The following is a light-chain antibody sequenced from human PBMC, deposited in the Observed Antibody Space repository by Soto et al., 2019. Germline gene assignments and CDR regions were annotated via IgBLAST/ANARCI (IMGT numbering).Light chain of an antibody. CDR3: QQYDSYSPT. CDR1: QNINRW. V-gene: IGKV1-5*01. CDR2: HAS. Sequence: DIQMTQSPSTLSASIGDRVTITCRASQNINRWLAWYQQKPGKAPRVLIHHASNLESGVPSRISGSGSGTEFSLIISKLQPEDVAFYYCQQYDSYSPTFGQGTKV. J-gene: IGKJ1*01.